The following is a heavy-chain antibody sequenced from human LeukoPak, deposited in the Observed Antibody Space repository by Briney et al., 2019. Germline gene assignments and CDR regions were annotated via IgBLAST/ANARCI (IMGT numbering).Heavy chain of an antibody. CDR1: GFTFSSYT. V-gene: IGHV3-21*01. D-gene: IGHD6-13*01. Sequence: WGSLRLSCAASGFTFSSYTMNWVRQAPGKGLEWVSSISNSRSYIYYADSVKGRFTISRDNAKNSLFLQMNSLRAEDTAVYYCARDIATAGHLGFDYWGQGTLVTVSS. J-gene: IGHJ4*02. CDR2: ISNSRSYI. CDR3: ARDIATAGHLGFDY.